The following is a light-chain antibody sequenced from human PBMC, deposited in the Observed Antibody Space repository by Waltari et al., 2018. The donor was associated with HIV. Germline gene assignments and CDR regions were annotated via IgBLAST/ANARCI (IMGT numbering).Light chain of an antibody. CDR2: RNN. CDR1: SPN. CDR3: AAWGDNLSGPVL. Sequence: QSVLTQPPSASGTPGQRVTISCSGSSPNVHWYQKFPGTAPKLLIDRNNQRPSGVPDRFSGSKSGTSASLAISGLRSEDEADFYCAAWGDNLSGPVLFGGGTKLTVL. J-gene: IGLJ2*01. V-gene: IGLV1-47*01.